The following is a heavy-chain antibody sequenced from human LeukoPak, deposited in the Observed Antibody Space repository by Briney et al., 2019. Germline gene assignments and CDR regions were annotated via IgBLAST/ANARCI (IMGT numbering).Heavy chain of an antibody. CDR3: AKKRDAFDI. V-gene: IGHV3-23*01. J-gene: IGHJ3*02. Sequence: GGSLRLSCVASGFTFANYAMGWLRQAPGRRPEWVSSLTDSGGTTYYVDSVKGRFAISRDNSKNTPYLHMNSLRAEDTAVYYCAKKRDAFDIWGQGTVVTVSS. CDR1: GFTFANYA. D-gene: IGHD5-24*01. CDR2: LTDSGGTT.